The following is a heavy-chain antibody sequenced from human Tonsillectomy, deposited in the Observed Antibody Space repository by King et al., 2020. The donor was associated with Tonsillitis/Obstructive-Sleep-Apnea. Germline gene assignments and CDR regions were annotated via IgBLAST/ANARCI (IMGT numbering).Heavy chain of an antibody. CDR3: ARAWNRSSTSKGLLDY. Sequence: PLQESGPGLVKPSETLSLTCTVSGGSISSYYWSWIRPPPGKGLEWIGYIYYSGSTNYNPSLKSRVTISVDTSKNQFSLKLSSVTAADTAVYYCARAWNRSSTSKGLLDYWGQGTLVTVSS. CDR2: IYYSGST. J-gene: IGHJ4*02. D-gene: IGHD2-2*01. V-gene: IGHV4-59*01. CDR1: GGSISSYY.